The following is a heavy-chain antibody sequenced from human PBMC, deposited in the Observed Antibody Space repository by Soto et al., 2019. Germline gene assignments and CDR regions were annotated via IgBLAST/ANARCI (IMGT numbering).Heavy chain of an antibody. CDR1: GFTFSDHA. CDR3: VKEGKMGVEGFDF. CDR2: IRGDLVTT. V-gene: IGHV3-23*01. J-gene: IGHJ4*02. Sequence: EMQLLESGGGLVQPGGSLKLSSATSGFTFSDHAMHWVRQAPGEGLEWVSGIRGDLVTTPYADSVKGRFTISRDNSKNTLYLKMTSLRAEDTAIYYCVKEGKMGVEGFDFWGQGTLVTVSA. D-gene: IGHD1-26*01.